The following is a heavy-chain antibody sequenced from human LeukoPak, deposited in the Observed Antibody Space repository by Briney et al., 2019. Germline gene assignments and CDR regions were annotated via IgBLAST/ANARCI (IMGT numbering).Heavy chain of an antibody. Sequence: GRSLRLSCAPSGLTFNVYGMHWVRQAPGKGLEWVAVIWYDGSNEYYADSVKGRFTISRDNSMNTLYLQMNSLRAEDTGVYYCARDAAVAATNAHYGMDVWGQGTTVTVSS. J-gene: IGHJ6*02. CDR2: IWYDGSNE. D-gene: IGHD2-15*01. CDR1: GLTFNVYG. V-gene: IGHV3-33*01. CDR3: ARDAAVAATNAHYGMDV.